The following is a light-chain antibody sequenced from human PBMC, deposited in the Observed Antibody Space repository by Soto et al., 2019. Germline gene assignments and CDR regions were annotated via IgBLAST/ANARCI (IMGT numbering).Light chain of an antibody. J-gene: IGKJ4*01. V-gene: IGKV1-39*01. CDR1: QSISSY. CDR2: ATS. Sequence: DLEMIQSPPSLSASVGDRITITCRASQSISSYLNWLQQKPGKAPNVLIFATSNLQSGVPSRFSGSGSGTDFTLTINSLQPEDSATYYCQQSYSPLLTFGGGTKVEV. CDR3: QQSYSPLLT.